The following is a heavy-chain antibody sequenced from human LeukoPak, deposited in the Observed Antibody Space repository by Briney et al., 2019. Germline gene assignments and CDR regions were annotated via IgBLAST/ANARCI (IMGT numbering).Heavy chain of an antibody. CDR3: AREVDGYCSGGSCNGKYYYYGMDV. V-gene: IGHV1-18*04. J-gene: IGHJ6*04. CDR1: GYTFTSYG. CDR2: ISAYNGNT. D-gene: IGHD2-15*01. Sequence: ASVRVSCTASGYTFTSYGISWVRQAPGQGLEWMGWISAYNGNTNYAQKLQGRVTITTDTSTSTAYMELRSLRSDDTAVYYCAREVDGYCSGGSCNGKYYYYGMDVWGKGTTVTVSS.